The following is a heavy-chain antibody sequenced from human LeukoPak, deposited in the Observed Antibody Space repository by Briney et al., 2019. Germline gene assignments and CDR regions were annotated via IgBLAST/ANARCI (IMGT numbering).Heavy chain of an antibody. V-gene: IGHV1-24*01. Sequence: ASVKVSCKVSGYTLTELSMHWVRQAPGKGLEWMGGFDPEDGETIYAQKFQGRVTMTEDTSTDTAYMELSSLRSEDTAVYYCATDHLISDIAVAGTVFGAFDIWGQGTMVTVSS. J-gene: IGHJ3*02. CDR1: GYTLTELS. D-gene: IGHD6-19*01. CDR3: ATDHLISDIAVAGTVFGAFDI. CDR2: FDPEDGET.